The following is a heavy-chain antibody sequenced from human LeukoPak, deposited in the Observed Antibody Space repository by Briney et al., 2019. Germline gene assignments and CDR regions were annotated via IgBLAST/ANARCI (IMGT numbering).Heavy chain of an antibody. V-gene: IGHV4-59*08. Sequence: SETLSLTCTVSGTSISSYYWSWIRQPPGKGLEWIGYIYYSGGTNYNPSLKSRVTISVDTSNNQFSLKLTSVTAADTAVYYCARHQLWYYFDYWGQGTLVTVSS. D-gene: IGHD1-1*01. J-gene: IGHJ4*02. CDR1: GTSISSYY. CDR2: IYYSGGT. CDR3: ARHQLWYYFDY.